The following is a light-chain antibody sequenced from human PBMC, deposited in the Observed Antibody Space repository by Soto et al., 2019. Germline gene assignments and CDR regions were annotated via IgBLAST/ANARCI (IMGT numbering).Light chain of an antibody. CDR2: GAS. CDR3: QQYGSSPPIT. J-gene: IGKJ5*01. V-gene: IGKV3-20*01. CDR1: QSVSSSY. Sequence: EIGLAQSPGTLSLSAGEKATLSCRASQSVSSSYLAWYQQKPGQAPRLLIYGASSRATGIPDRFSGSGSGTDFTLTISRLEPEDFAVYYCQQYGSSPPITFGQGTRLESK.